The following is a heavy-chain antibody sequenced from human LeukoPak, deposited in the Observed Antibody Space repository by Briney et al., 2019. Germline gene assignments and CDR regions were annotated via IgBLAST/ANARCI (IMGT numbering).Heavy chain of an antibody. CDR2: ITPYNGNT. J-gene: IGHJ4*02. V-gene: IGHV1-18*01. D-gene: IGHD7-27*01. Sequence: GASVKVSCRASGYTFTNYDITWIRQAPGQGLEWMGYITPYNGNTKYAQKLQGRVTMTTDTSTSTVYMEMRSLRSDDTAVYYCAREASTGAYNDYWGQRTLVTVSS. CDR1: GYTFTNYD. CDR3: AREASTGAYNDY.